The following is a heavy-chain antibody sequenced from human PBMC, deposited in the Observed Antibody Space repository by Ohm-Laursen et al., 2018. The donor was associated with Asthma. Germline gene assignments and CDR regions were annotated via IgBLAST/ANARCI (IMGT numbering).Heavy chain of an antibody. Sequence: SLRLSCAASGFTFSSYAMHWVRQAPGKGLEWVAVISYDGSNKYYADSVKGRFTISRDNSKNTLYLQMNSLRAEDTAVYYCARDPDYYDSSGYLFDYWGQGTLVTVSS. D-gene: IGHD3-22*01. V-gene: IGHV3-30-3*01. CDR3: ARDPDYYDSSGYLFDY. CDR2: ISYDGSNK. CDR1: GFTFSSYA. J-gene: IGHJ4*02.